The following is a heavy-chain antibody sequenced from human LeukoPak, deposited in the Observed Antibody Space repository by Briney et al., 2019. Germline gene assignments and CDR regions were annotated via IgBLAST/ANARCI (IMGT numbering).Heavy chain of an antibody. CDR2: IYTSGST. Sequence: SETLSLTCTVSGGSISTFFWTWIRQPAGKGLEWIGRIYTSGSTNYNPSLKSRVTMSVDTSKNQFSLKLSSVTAADTAVYYCARDSEYYDILTGYYRAFDIWGQGTMVTVSS. J-gene: IGHJ3*02. CDR3: ARDSEYYDILTGYYRAFDI. V-gene: IGHV4-4*07. D-gene: IGHD3-9*01. CDR1: GGSISTFF.